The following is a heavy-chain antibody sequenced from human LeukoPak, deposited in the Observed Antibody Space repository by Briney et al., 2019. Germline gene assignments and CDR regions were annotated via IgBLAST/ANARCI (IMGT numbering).Heavy chain of an antibody. J-gene: IGHJ3*02. D-gene: IGHD2-15*01. Sequence: PGGSLRLSCAASGFTFSSYWMHWVRQAPGKGLVWLSRINSDGSSTSYADSVKGRFTISRDNAKNTLYLQMNSLRAEDTAVYYCARGYCSGGSCYEGDAFDIWGQGTMVTVSS. CDR1: GFTFSSYW. CDR3: ARGYCSGGSCYEGDAFDI. CDR2: INSDGSST. V-gene: IGHV3-74*01.